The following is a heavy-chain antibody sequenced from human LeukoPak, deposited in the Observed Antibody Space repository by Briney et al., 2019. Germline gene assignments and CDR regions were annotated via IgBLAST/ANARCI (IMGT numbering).Heavy chain of an antibody. CDR1: GGSISSYY. CDR2: IYYIGNT. Sequence: SETLSLTCTVSGGSISSYYWSWIRQPPGKGLEWIGYIYYIGNTNYNPSLKSRVTISLDTSKNQFSLKLSSVTAADTAVYYCARHPPIIAVAGTGYYYYYGMDVWGQGTTVTVSS. V-gene: IGHV4-59*01. J-gene: IGHJ6*02. D-gene: IGHD6-19*01. CDR3: ARHPPIIAVAGTGYYYYYGMDV.